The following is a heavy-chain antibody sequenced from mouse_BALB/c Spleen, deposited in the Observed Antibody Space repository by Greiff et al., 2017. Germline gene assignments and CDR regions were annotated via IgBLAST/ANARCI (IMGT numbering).Heavy chain of an antibody. Sequence: EVKLMESGPSLVKPSQTLSLTCSVTGDSITSGYWNWIRKFPGNKLEYMGYISYSGSTYYNPSLKSRISITRDTSKNQYYLQLNSVTTEDTATYYCARSTMITTRGYPSGSWFAYWGQGTLVTVSA. CDR1: GDSITSGY. V-gene: IGHV3-8*02. CDR3: ARSTMITTRGYPSGSWFAY. CDR2: ISYSGST. D-gene: IGHD2-4*01. J-gene: IGHJ3*01.